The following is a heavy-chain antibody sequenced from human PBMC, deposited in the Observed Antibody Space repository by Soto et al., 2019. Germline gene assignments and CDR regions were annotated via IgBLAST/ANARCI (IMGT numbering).Heavy chain of an antibody. D-gene: IGHD2-15*01. V-gene: IGHV1-18*04. CDR1: ADAFTWYR. J-gene: IGHJ6*02. CDR2: ISAYNGNT. Sequence: AAVKVSCRPSADAFTWYRISRVGQAPGQRLEWMGWISAYNGNTNYAQKLQGRVTMTTDTSTSTAYMELRSLRCDDTAVYYCARNGYCSGGICYLLYYGMDVWRQGTTV. CDR3: ARNGYCSGGICYLLYYGMDV.